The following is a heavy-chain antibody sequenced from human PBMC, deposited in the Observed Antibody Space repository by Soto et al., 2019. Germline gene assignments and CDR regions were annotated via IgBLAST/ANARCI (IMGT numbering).Heavy chain of an antibody. D-gene: IGHD6-19*01. CDR1: GGTFSSYA. J-gene: IGHJ6*02. CDR2: IIPIFGTA. CDR3: ARRRGNSSGWYPYYYYYGMDV. V-gene: IGHV1-69*06. Sequence: QVQLVQSGAEVKKPGSSVKVSCKASGGTFSSYAISWVRQAPGQGLEWMGGIIPIFGTANYAHKCQGRVTITADKSTSTAYMELSSLRSEDTAVYYCARRRGNSSGWYPYYYYYGMDVWGQGTTVTVSS.